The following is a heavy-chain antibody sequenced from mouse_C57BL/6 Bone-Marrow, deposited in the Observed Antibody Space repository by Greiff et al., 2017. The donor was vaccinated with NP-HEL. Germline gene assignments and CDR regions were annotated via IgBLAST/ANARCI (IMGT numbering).Heavy chain of an antibody. Sequence: QVQLKQSGAELVRPGTSVKMSCKASGYTFTNYWIGWAKQRPGHGLEWIGDIYPGGGYTNYNEKFKGKATLTADKSSSTAYMQFSSLTSEDSAIYYCARYGYSAWFAYWGQGTLVTVSA. CDR1: GYTFTNYW. D-gene: IGHD2-3*01. V-gene: IGHV1-63*01. J-gene: IGHJ3*01. CDR2: IYPGGGYT. CDR3: ARYGYSAWFAY.